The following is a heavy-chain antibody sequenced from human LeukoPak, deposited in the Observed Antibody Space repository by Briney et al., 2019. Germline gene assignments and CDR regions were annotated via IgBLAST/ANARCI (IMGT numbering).Heavy chain of an antibody. V-gene: IGHV1-2*06. Sequence: ASVEVSCKASGYTFTGYYMHWVRQAPGQGLEWMGRINPNSGGTNYAQKFQGRVTMTRDTSISTAYMELSRLRSDDTAVYYCARERAGLPIDYWGQGTLVTVSS. CDR1: GYTFTGYY. CDR2: INPNSGGT. J-gene: IGHJ4*02. D-gene: IGHD2-15*01. CDR3: ARERAGLPIDY.